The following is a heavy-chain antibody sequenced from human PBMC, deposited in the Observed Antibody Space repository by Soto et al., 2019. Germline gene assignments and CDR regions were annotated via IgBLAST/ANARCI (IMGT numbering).Heavy chain of an antibody. D-gene: IGHD3-22*01. V-gene: IGHV4-31*11. CDR2: IYYSGST. CDR1: GGYISSGGYS. J-gene: IGHJ3*02. CDR3: ARKSYYYDSSGPIDAFDI. Sequence: SETLSLTCAVSGGYISSGGYSWSWIRQPPGKGLEWIGYIYYSGSTYYNPSLKSRVTISVDTSKNQFSLKLSSVTAADTAVYYCARKSYYYDSSGPIDAFDIWGQGTMVTVSS.